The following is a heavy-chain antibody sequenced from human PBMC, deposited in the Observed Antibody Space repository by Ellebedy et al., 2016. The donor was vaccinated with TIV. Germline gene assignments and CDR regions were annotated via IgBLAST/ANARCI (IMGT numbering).Heavy chain of an antibody. V-gene: IGHV3-23*01. J-gene: IGHJ4*02. CDR2: ISSSNGDST. CDR3: ARDSSGWFGILMNYYEH. CDR1: GFTFNIYA. D-gene: IGHD3-10*01. Sequence: GESLKISCAASGFTFNIYAMSWVRQAPGKGLEWVSGISSSNGDSTHYAESVRGRFTISRDNSRNTLYLQMHGLRADDTAVYYCARDSSGWFGILMNYYEHWGQGTLVAVSS.